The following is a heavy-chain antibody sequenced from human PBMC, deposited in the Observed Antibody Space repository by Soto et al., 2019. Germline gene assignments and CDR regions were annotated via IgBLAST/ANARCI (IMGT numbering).Heavy chain of an antibody. CDR3: AKDGRGSGSHYNSFGY. CDR1: GFTVGNNY. D-gene: IGHD3-10*01. CDR2: IYSTGTT. J-gene: IGHJ4*02. Sequence: VQLVESGGGLIQPGGSLKLSCAASGFTVGNNYVSWVRQARGKGLEWVSLIYSTGTTKYADSVKGRFTVSRDNAKNTLYLQMNSLRAEDTAVYYCAKDGRGSGSHYNSFGYWGQGTLVTVSS. V-gene: IGHV3-53*01.